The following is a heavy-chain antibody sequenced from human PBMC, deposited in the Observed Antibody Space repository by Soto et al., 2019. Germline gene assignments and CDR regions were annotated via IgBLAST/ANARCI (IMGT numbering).Heavy chain of an antibody. D-gene: IGHD3-16*01. J-gene: IGHJ4*02. CDR1: GGSISSSSYY. CDR2: IYYSGST. CDR3: ARHSEVDYVY. Sequence: SGTLSLTCTVSGGSISSSSYYWGWIRQPPGKGLEWIGSIYYSGSTYYNPSLKSRVTISVDTSKNQFSLKLSSVTAADTAVYYCARHSEVDYVYWGQGTLVTVSS. V-gene: IGHV4-39*01.